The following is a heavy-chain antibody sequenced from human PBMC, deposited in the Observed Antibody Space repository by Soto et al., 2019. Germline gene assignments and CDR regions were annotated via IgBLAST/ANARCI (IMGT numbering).Heavy chain of an antibody. CDR2: ISSSSSYI. CDR3: ASCSGFSCPCYYYYGMEV. Sequence: PGGSLRLSCAASGFTFSSYSMNWVRQAPGKGLEWVSSISSSSSYIYYADSVKGRFTISRDNAKNSLYLQMNSLRAEDTAVYYSASCSGFSCPCYYYYGMEVWRQGPTVTVFS. J-gene: IGHJ6*02. V-gene: IGHV3-21*01. D-gene: IGHD2-15*01. CDR1: GFTFSSYS.